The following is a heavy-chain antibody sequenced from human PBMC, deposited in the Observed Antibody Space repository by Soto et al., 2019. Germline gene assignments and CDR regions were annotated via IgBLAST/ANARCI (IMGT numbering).Heavy chain of an antibody. V-gene: IGHV3-30*03. D-gene: IGHD5-18*01. CDR3: VLGRGYGHASVPYS. CDR1: GFAFSSYG. Sequence: QAQLVESGGGVVQPGRSLRLSCAASGFAFSSYGMHWVRQAPGTGLEWVAVISYDGSLQHYADSVKGRFTISRDNSKKMGLLQMRSLRAEDTAVYYLVLGRGYGHASVPYSWGQGTLVSVSS. J-gene: IGHJ4*02. CDR2: ISYDGSLQ.